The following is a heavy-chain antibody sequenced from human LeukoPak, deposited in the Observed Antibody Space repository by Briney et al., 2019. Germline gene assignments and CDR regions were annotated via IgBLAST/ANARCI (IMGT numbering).Heavy chain of an antibody. CDR1: GFTLSSFS. D-gene: IGHD3-10*01. Sequence: PRGSLRLSWAASGFTLSSFSMNWVRQAPGKGLEWDSSIISRSSYIYSVDSVKGRFTISRDNAKNSLPLQMTTLRAEGRAVSYWARPTYYYGAGNYYEPYSFDYWGQGTPVTVSS. J-gene: IGHJ4*02. CDR2: IISRSSYI. V-gene: IGHV3-21*01. CDR3: ARPTYYYGAGNYYEPYSFDY.